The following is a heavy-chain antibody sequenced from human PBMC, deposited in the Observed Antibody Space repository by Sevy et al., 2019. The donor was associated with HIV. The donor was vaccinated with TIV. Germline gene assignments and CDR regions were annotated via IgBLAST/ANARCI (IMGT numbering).Heavy chain of an antibody. CDR3: ARSPIAASGAKFDT. CDR1: GDSIRRSDDY. J-gene: IGHJ5*02. CDR2: VYSSGSS. D-gene: IGHD3-16*01. V-gene: IGHV4-39*01. Sequence: SETLSLTCTVSGDSIRRSDDYWGWIRQPPEKGLEWIGSVYSSGSSYSNPSFKGRVTMSIDTSRNLFSLKLTSVTAADTALYYCARSPIAASGAKFDTWGPGTLVTVSS.